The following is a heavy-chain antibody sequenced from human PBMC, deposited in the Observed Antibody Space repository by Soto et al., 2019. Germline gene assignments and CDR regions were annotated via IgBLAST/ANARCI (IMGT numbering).Heavy chain of an antibody. V-gene: IGHV4-31*03. J-gene: IGHJ6*02. CDR1: GGSISSGGYY. CDR2: IYYSGST. D-gene: IGHD3-10*01. Sequence: SETLSLTCTVSGGSISSGGYYWSWIRQHPGKGLEWIGYIYYSGSTYYNPSLKSRVTISVDTSKNQFSLNLSSVTAADTAVYYCAGKRSESRDGMDVWGQGTTVTVSS. CDR3: AGKRSESRDGMDV.